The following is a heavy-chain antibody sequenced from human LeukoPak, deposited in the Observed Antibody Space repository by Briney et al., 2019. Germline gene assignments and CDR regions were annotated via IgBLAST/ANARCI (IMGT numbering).Heavy chain of an antibody. CDR2: FSDTGGTS. J-gene: IGHJ1*01. V-gene: IGHV3-23*01. CDR3: ARVFVTGMSYLPH. CDR1: GFTFSNYA. Sequence: TGGSLRLSCTASGFTFSNYAMTWVRQPPGKGLEWVSGFSDTGGTSYYADSVKGRLTISRDNSKNTLYLQMNSLRAEDTAVYYCARVFVTGMSYLPHWGQGTLVTVSS. D-gene: IGHD2-21*02.